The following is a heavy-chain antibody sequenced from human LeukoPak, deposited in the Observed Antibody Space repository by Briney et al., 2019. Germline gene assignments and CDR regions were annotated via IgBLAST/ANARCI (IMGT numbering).Heavy chain of an antibody. CDR1: GFSLSTSGMC. D-gene: IGHD6-13*01. CDR3: ARSQQGIAAAGTVPYYYYYMDV. Sequence: SGPALVKPTQTLTLTCTFSGFSLSTSGMCVSWIGQPSGKALEWLTRIDWDDDKYYSISLKTRVTIFKDTYNNEGVLTMTKMDPVDAATYCCARSQQGIAAAGTVPYYYYYMDVWGKGTTVTVSS. V-gene: IGHV2-70*11. CDR2: IDWDDDK. J-gene: IGHJ6*03.